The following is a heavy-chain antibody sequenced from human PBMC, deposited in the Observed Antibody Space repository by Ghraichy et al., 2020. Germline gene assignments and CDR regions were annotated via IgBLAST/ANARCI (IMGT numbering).Heavy chain of an antibody. Sequence: GGSLRLSCAASGFTLSRNWMSWVRQAPGKGLEWVANIKQDGSEKHYVDSVKGRFTISRDNTKNSLYLQMNSLRAEDTAVYYCAKMLGGVTGDYWGQGTLVTVSS. CDR2: IKQDGSEK. D-gene: IGHD2-8*01. J-gene: IGHJ4*02. CDR1: GFTLSRNW. CDR3: AKMLGGVTGDY. V-gene: IGHV3-7*03.